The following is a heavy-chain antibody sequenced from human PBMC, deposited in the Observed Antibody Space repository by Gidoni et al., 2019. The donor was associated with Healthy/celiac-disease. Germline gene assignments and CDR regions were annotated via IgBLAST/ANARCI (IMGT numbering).Heavy chain of an antibody. D-gene: IGHD2-15*01. CDR2: FDPEDGET. Sequence: QVQLVQSGAEVKKPCASVKVSCKVSGYTLTELSMHWVRQAPGKGLEWMGGFDPEDGETIYAQKFQGRVTMNEDTSTDTAYMELSSLRSEDTAVYYCATDLHCSGGSCYAGFDYWGQGTLVTVAS. V-gene: IGHV1-24*01. J-gene: IGHJ4*02. CDR3: ATDLHCSGGSCYAGFDY. CDR1: GYTLTELS.